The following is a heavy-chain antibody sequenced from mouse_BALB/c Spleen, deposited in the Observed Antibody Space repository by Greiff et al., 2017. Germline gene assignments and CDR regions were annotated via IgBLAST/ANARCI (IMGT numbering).Heavy chain of an antibody. V-gene: IGHV1-7*01. J-gene: IGHJ2*01. CDR3: ARPYYRYDIFDY. D-gene: IGHD2-14*01. CDR2: INPSTGYT. CDR1: GYTFTSYW. Sequence: VQLQQSGAELAKPGASVKMSCKASGYTFTSYWMHWVKQRPGQGLEWIGYINPSTGYTEYNQKFKDKATLTADKSSSTAYMQLSSLTSEDSAVYYGARPYYRYDIFDYWGQGTTLTVSS.